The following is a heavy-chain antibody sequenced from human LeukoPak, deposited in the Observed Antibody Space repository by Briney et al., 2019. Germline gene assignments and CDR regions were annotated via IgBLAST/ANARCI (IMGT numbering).Heavy chain of an antibody. J-gene: IGHJ6*03. CDR2: IYYSGST. CDR3: ARDLRGGHPYYYYYMDV. V-gene: IGHV4-30-4*08. Sequence: SQTLSLTCTVSGGSISSGDYYWSWIRQPPGKGLEWIGYIYYSGSTYYNSSLKSRVTISVDTSKNQFSLKLSSVTAADTAVYYCARDLRGGHPYYYYYMDVWGKGTTVTVSS. D-gene: IGHD3-10*01. CDR1: GGSISSGDYY.